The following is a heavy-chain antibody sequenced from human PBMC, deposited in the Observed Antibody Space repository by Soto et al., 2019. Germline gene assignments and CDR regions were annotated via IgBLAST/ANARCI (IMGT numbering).Heavy chain of an antibody. CDR2: FSAYNGNT. CDR3: ARVRSSSSPLNYYYYYMDV. CDR1: GYTFTSYG. Sequence: GASVQVSCKASGYTFTSYGISWVRQAPGQGLDWMGWFSAYNGNTNYAQKLQGRVTMTTDTSTSTAYMELRSLRSDDTAVYYCARVRSSSSPLNYYYYYMDVWGKGTTVTVSS. D-gene: IGHD6-13*01. V-gene: IGHV1-18*01. J-gene: IGHJ6*03.